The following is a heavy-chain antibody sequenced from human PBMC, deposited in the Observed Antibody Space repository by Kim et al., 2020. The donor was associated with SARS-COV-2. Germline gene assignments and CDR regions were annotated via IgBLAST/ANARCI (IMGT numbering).Heavy chain of an antibody. CDR3: ATRPLRNGPYYYGMDV. D-gene: IGHD5-12*01. Sequence: SVKGRFTISRDNSKNTLYLQRNSLRAEDTAVYYCATRPLRNGPYYYGMDVWGQGTTVTVSS. J-gene: IGHJ6*02. V-gene: IGHV3-66*01.